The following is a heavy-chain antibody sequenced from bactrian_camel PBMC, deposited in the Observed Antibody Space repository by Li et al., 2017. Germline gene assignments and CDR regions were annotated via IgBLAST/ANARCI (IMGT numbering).Heavy chain of an antibody. CDR3: AAAKGLPDLLRGGYLSARSYNY. V-gene: IGHV3S6*01. J-gene: IGHJ4*01. CDR1: GFTFSTNY. CDR2: INSDGTNT. Sequence: HVQLVESGGGLVQPGGSLRLSCAASGFTFSTNYMNWVRQAPGKGLEWVCSINSDGTNTYCADSVKGRFAISRDDAKNTALQMNSLKPEDTAIYYCAAAKGLPDLLRGGYLSARSYNYWGRGTQVT. D-gene: IGHD3*01.